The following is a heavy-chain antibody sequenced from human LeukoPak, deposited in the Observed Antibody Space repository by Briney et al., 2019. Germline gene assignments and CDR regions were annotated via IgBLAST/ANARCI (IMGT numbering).Heavy chain of an antibody. CDR1: GFTFSRNW. V-gene: IGHV3-74*01. CDR3: ARVAAWDSSGYLFDY. J-gene: IGHJ4*02. D-gene: IGHD3-22*01. Sequence: GGSLRLSCAASGFTFSRNWMHWVRQAPGKGLVWVSRINSDGSSTSYADSVKGRFTISRGNAKNTLYLQMKSLRAEDTAVYYCARVAAWDSSGYLFDYWGQGTLVTVSS. CDR2: INSDGSST.